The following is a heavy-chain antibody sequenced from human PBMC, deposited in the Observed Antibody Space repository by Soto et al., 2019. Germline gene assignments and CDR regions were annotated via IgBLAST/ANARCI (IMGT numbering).Heavy chain of an antibody. V-gene: IGHV4-59*08. Sequence: QVQVQQSGPGLVKPSETLSLTCTVSSGPSKSHNWGWIRQPPGRGLEWIGYVYDTWSTSYNPSLKSRVTVSADTSTNRISLTLRFVTAADTAVYYCVRQGIGFLHCRVDVWGQGTTVIVSS. CDR3: VRQGIGFLHCRVDV. CDR1: SGPSKSHN. CDR2: VYDTWST. D-gene: IGHD2-21*01. J-gene: IGHJ6*01.